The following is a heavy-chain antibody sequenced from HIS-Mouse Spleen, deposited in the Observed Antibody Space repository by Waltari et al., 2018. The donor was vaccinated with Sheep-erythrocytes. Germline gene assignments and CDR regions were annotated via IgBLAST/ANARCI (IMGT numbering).Heavy chain of an antibody. D-gene: IGHD1-26*01. CDR2: IIPILGMA. CDR3: APTGATTPHFDY. J-gene: IGHJ4*02. CDR1: GGTFSSYA. V-gene: IGHV1-69*04. Sequence: QVQLVQSGAEVKKPGSSVKVSCKASGGTFSSYAIGWVRQAPGQGLEWMGRIIPILGMANYAQKFQGRVTITADKYTSTAYMELSSLRSDATAVYYCAPTGATTPHFDYWGQGTLVTVSS.